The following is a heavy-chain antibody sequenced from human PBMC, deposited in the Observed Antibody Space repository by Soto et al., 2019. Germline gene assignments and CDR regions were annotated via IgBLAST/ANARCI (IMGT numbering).Heavy chain of an antibody. CDR3: AKLYAIVVVPAAIDY. V-gene: IGHV3-23*01. Sequence: GGSLRLSCAASGFTFSSYAMSWVRQAPGKGLEWVSAISGSGGSTYYADSVKGRFTISRDNSKNTLYLQMNSLRAEDTAVYYCAKLYAIVVVPAAIDYWGQGTLVTVSS. CDR1: GFTFSSYA. D-gene: IGHD2-2*01. CDR2: ISGSGGST. J-gene: IGHJ4*02.